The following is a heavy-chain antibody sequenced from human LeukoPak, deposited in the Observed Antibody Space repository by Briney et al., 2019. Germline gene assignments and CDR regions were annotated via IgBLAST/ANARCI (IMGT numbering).Heavy chain of an antibody. CDR3: MTGGNYSGS. CDR1: GGSISSSNW. V-gene: IGHV3-7*01. J-gene: IGHJ5*02. CDR2: IKPDGSEK. Sequence: ETLSLTCAVSGGSISSSNWWSWVRHPPGKGLEWVANIKPDGSEKNYVDSVKGRFTISRDNAKNSLYLQMNSLRAEDTAVYYCMTGGNYSGSWGQGSLVTVSS. D-gene: IGHD3-3*01.